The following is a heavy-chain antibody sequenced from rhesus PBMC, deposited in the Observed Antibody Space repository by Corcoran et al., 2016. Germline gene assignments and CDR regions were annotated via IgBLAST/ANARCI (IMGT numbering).Heavy chain of an antibody. Sequence: QVQLQESGPGLVKPSETLSLTCAVSGGSISSGYYYCSWISQPPGKGLEWIGYITYSGSTSYNPSLKSRVTISRDTSKNQFSLKLRSVTAADTAVYYCARWGYCTGSGCYGYWGQGVLVTVSS. D-gene: IGHD2-21*01. V-gene: IGHV4-122*02. J-gene: IGHJ4*01. CDR1: GGSISSGYYY. CDR2: ITYSGST. CDR3: ARWGYCTGSGCYGY.